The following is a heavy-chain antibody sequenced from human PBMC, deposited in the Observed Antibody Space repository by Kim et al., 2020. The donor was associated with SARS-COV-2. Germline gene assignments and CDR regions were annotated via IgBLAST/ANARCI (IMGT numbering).Heavy chain of an antibody. CDR1: GGTFSSYA. Sequence: SVKVSCKASGGTFSSYAISWVRQAPGQGLEWMGGIIPIFGTANYAQKFQGRVTITADESTSTAYMELSSLRSEDTAVYYCAREAPSSTVTEQYFDYWGQGTLVTVSS. D-gene: IGHD4-17*01. CDR2: IIPIFGTA. V-gene: IGHV1-69*13. CDR3: AREAPSSTVTEQYFDY. J-gene: IGHJ4*02.